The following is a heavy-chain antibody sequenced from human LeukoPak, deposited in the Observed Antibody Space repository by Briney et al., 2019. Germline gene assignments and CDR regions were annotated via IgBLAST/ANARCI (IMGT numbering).Heavy chain of an antibody. V-gene: IGHV3-33*01. CDR1: GFTFRNYG. CDR2: IWYDGSTK. D-gene: IGHD6-19*01. J-gene: IGHJ4*02. CDR3: ASLRRDSSGWYYFDY. Sequence: GRSLRLSCAASGFTFRNYGMQWVRQAPGKGLEWVAVIWYDGSTKYYADSVKGRSTISRDNSKNALFLQMNSLRAEDTAVYYCASLRRDSSGWYYFDYWGQGTLVTVSS.